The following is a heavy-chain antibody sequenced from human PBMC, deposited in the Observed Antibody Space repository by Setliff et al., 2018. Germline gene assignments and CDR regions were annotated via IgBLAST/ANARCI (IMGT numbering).Heavy chain of an antibody. CDR3: ARDAGGSYLQYYFDY. Sequence: SETLSLTCTVSGGSISSHYWSWIRQPPGKGLEWIGSIYYSGSTNYNPSLKSRVTISVDTSKNQVSLKLSSVTAADTAVYYCARDAGGSYLQYYFDYWGQGTLVTVSS. J-gene: IGHJ4*02. CDR1: GGSISSHY. D-gene: IGHD3-16*01. V-gene: IGHV4-59*11. CDR2: IYYSGST.